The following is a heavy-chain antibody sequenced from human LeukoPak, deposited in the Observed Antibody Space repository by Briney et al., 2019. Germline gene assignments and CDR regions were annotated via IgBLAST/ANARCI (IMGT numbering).Heavy chain of an antibody. V-gene: IGHV4-34*01. CDR1: GGSFSGYY. D-gene: IGHD2-15*01. CDR2: INHSGST. Sequence: SSETLSLTCAVYGGSFSGYYWSWIRQPPGKGLEWIGEINHSGSTNYNPSLKSRATISVDTSKNQFSLKLSSVTAADTAVYYCAINLGYCGGGTCHPSFDYWGQGTLVTVSS. J-gene: IGHJ4*02. CDR3: AINLGYCGGGTCHPSFDY.